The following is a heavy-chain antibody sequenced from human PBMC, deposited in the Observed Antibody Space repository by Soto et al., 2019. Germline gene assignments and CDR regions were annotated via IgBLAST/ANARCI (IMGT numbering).Heavy chain of an antibody. Sequence: EVQLVESGGGLVKPGGSLRLSCAASGFSFSSFTMNWVRQAPGQGLEWVSSIDTGSTYIYYADSVTGRITISRDNAKKAVYLQMNSLRAEDTAVYYCARETGSYNWNVGLRDVWGQGTTVTVAS. J-gene: IGHJ6*02. CDR2: IDTGSTYI. CDR3: ARETGSYNWNVGLRDV. D-gene: IGHD1-20*01. CDR1: GFSFSSFT. V-gene: IGHV3-21*01.